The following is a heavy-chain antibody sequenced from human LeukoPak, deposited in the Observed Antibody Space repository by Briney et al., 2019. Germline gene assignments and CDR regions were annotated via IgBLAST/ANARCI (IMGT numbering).Heavy chain of an antibody. CDR2: ISSSGTTI. D-gene: IGHD3-10*02. V-gene: IGHV3-48*03. Sequence: PGGSLLLSCAAPRFTFSSYERNWVRQAPGKGLEWVSYISSSGTTIYCADSVKGRFTISRDNAKNSLYLQMNSLRAEDTAVYYCARDGVFGAFDIWGQGTMVTVSS. CDR3: ARDGVFGAFDI. CDR1: RFTFSSYE. J-gene: IGHJ3*02.